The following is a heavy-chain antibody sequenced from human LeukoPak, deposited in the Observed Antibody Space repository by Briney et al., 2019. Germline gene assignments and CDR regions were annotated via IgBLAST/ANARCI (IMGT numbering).Heavy chain of an antibody. CDR1: GGSISSYY. V-gene: IGHV4-59*01. CDR2: IYYSGST. J-gene: IGHJ6*02. CDR3: ARAASIAAAGTTRNYYYYGMDV. Sequence: SETLSLTCTVSGGSISSYYWSWIRQPPGKGLEWIGYIYYSGSTNYNPSLKSRVTISVDTSKNQFSLKLSSVTAADTAVYYCARAASIAAAGTTRNYYYYGMDVWGQGTTVTVSS. D-gene: IGHD6-13*01.